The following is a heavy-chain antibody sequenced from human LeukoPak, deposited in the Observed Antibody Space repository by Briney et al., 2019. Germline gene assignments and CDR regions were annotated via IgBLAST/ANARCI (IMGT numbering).Heavy chain of an antibody. Sequence: GSLRLSCAASGFTFSNAWMSWVRQAPGKGLEWIGYIYYSGSTNYNPSLKSRVTISVDTSKNQFSLKLSSVTAADTAVYYCARAGIAAEDGMDVWGQGTTVTVSS. CDR1: GFTFSNAW. CDR3: ARAGIAAEDGMDV. V-gene: IGHV4-59*01. CDR2: IYYSGST. D-gene: IGHD6-13*01. J-gene: IGHJ6*02.